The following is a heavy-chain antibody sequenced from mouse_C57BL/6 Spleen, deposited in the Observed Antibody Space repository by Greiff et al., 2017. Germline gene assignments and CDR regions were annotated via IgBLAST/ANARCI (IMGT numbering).Heavy chain of an antibody. D-gene: IGHD2-3*01. CDR2: IHPNSGST. Sequence: QVQLQQPGAELVKPGASVKMSCKASGYTFTSYWMHWVKQRPGQGLEWIGMIHPNSGSTNYNEKFKSKATLTVDKSSSTAYVQLSSLTSEDSAVYYCARSGYAGFMYDVYGAYWGHGTLVTVSA. CDR3: ARSGYAGFMYDVYGAY. V-gene: IGHV1-64*01. CDR1: GYTFTSYW. J-gene: IGHJ3*01.